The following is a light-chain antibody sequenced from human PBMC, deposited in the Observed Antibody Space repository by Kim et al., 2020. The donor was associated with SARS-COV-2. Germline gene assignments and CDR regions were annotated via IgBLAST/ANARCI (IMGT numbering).Light chain of an antibody. CDR2: RNN. J-gene: IGLJ1*01. CDR3: AAWDDSLSGYV. Sequence: GQRVTISCSGSSSNIGSNYVSWYQQLPGTATKLLIYRNNQRPSGVPDRFSGSKSGTSASLAISGLRSEDEADYYCAAWDDSLSGYVFGTGTKVTVL. CDR1: SSNIGSNY. V-gene: IGLV1-47*01.